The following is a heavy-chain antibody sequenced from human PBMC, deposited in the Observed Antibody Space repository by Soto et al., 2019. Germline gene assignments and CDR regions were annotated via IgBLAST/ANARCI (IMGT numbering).Heavy chain of an antibody. V-gene: IGHV3-23*01. CDR2: IGGSGTGGRT. CDR3: ANSPGGLDGYNSDYYGMDV. J-gene: IGHJ6*04. Sequence: EVHLLESGGDLVQPGGSLRLSCTASGLTFSTYAMSWVRQAPGKGLEWVSAIGGSGTGGRTYHADSVKGRFTISRDNSKNTVYLQMNSLRADDTAVYYCANSPGGLDGYNSDYYGMDVWGEGTTVTVSS. D-gene: IGHD5-12*01. CDR1: GLTFSTYA.